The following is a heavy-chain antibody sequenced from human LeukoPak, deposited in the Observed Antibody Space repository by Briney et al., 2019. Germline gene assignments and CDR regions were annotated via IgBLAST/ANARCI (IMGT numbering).Heavy chain of an antibody. CDR1: GGSFSGHY. Sequence: SETLSLTCAVYGGSFSGHYWSWIRQPPGKGLEWIGEINHSGSTNYNPSLKSRVTISVDTSKNQFSLKLSSVTAADTAVYYCARERRGYSYGYQFDYWGQGTLVTVSS. V-gene: IGHV4-34*01. D-gene: IGHD5-18*01. CDR2: INHSGST. J-gene: IGHJ4*02. CDR3: ARERRGYSYGYQFDY.